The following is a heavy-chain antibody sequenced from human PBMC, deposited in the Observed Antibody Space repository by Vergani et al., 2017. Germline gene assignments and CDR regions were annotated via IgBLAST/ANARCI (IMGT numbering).Heavy chain of an antibody. J-gene: IGHJ6*02. CDR2: IRYDGSNK. Sequence: QVQLVESGGGVVQPGGSLRLSCAASGFTFSSYGMHWVRQAPGQGLAWVAFIRYDGSNKYYADSVKGRFTISRDNSKNTLYLQMNSLRAEDTAVYDCARVEGDYDFWSGYWDYYYYGMDVWGQGTTVTVSS. CDR3: ARVEGDYDFWSGYWDYYYYGMDV. V-gene: IGHV3-30*02. D-gene: IGHD3-3*01. CDR1: GFTFSSYG.